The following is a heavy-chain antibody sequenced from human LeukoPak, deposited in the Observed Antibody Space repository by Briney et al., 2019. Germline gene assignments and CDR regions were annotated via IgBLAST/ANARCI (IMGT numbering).Heavy chain of an antibody. CDR3: ARVLRAASWRSYDY. Sequence: SETLSLTCTVSGGSISSYYWSWIRQPPGKGLEWIGYIYYSGSTNYNPSLKSRVTISVDTSKNQFSLRLNSMTAADTAVYYCARVLRAASWRSYDYWGQGSLVTVSS. J-gene: IGHJ4*02. D-gene: IGHD5-18*01. V-gene: IGHV4-59*01. CDR2: IYYSGST. CDR1: GGSISSYY.